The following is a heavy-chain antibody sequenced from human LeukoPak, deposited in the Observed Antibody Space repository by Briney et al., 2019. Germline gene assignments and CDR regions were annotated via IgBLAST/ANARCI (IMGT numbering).Heavy chain of an antibody. J-gene: IGHJ6*03. D-gene: IGHD6-13*01. CDR3: ARRAAGRGRRYYYYYMDV. CDR2: ISGSGGST. Sequence: PGGSLRLSCAASGFTFSSYAMSWVRQAPGKGLEWVSAISGSGGSTYYADFVKGRFTISRDNSKNTLYLQMNSLRAEDTAVYYCARRAAGRGRRYYYYYMDVWGKGTTVTISS. CDR1: GFTFSSYA. V-gene: IGHV3-23*01.